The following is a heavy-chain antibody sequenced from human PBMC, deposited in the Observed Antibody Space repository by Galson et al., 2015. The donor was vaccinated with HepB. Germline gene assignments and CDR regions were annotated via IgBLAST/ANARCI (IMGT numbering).Heavy chain of an antibody. V-gene: IGHV3-33*01. D-gene: IGHD5-18*01. J-gene: IGHJ6*03. CDR2: IWYDGSNK. CDR1: GFTFSSYG. Sequence: LRLSCAASGFTFSSYGMHWVRQAPGKGLEWVAVIWYDGSNKYYADSVKGRFTISRDNSKNTLYLQMNSLRAEDTAVYYCARGPYSYGLQNYYYYMDVWGKGTTVTVSS. CDR3: ARGPYSYGLQNYYYYMDV.